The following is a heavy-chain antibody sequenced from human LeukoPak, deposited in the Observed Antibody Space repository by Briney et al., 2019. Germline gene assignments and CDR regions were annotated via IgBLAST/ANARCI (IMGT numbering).Heavy chain of an antibody. CDR2: IWIDSGNT. CDR1: GFTFSDYS. Sequence: GGSLRLSCAASGFTFSDYSMNWVRQAPGKGLEGFSYIWIDSGNTNYADSVKGRFTISGDKAKNSLYLQVNSLRVEDTAVYYCARDYKYAFDNWGQGTLVTVSS. J-gene: IGHJ4*02. V-gene: IGHV3-48*01. D-gene: IGHD5-24*01. CDR3: ARDYKYAFDN.